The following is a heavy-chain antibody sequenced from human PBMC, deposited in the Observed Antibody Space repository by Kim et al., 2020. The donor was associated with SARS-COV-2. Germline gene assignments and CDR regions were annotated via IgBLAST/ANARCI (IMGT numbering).Heavy chain of an antibody. V-gene: IGHV3-21*01. CDR2: SSYI. J-gene: IGHJ5*02. CDR3: VTTTVTTTS. Sequence: SSYIYYADSGKGRFTISRDNAKNSLYLQMNSLRAEDTAVYYCVTTTVTTTSWGQGTLVTVSS. D-gene: IGHD4-17*01.